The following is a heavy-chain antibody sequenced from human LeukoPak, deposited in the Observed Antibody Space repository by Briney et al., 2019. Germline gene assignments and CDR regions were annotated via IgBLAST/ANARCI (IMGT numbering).Heavy chain of an antibody. CDR1: GFTFTDYW. Sequence: GGSLRLSCAASGFTFTDYWMTWVRQAPGKGLEWVANIKEDGSERYYVDSVKGRFTISRDNARNSLSLQMNSLRAEDTAVYYCAKNRWYSFDCWGQGSLVTVSS. J-gene: IGHJ4*02. CDR2: IKEDGSER. CDR3: AKNRWYSFDC. V-gene: IGHV3-7*01. D-gene: IGHD4-23*01.